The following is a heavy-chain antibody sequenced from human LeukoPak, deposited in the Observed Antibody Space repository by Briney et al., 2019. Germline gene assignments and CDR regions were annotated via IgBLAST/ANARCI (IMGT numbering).Heavy chain of an antibody. CDR1: GGSISSGDYY. CDR3: ARDTDYGFLY. V-gene: IGHV4-30-4*08. D-gene: IGHD4-17*01. CDR2: IYYSGST. Sequence: SETXXLTCTVSGGSISSGDYYWSWIRQPPGKGLEWIGYIYYSGSTYYNPSLKSRVTISVYTSRNQFSLQLSSVTAADTAVYYCARDTDYGFLYWGQGTLVTVSS. J-gene: IGHJ4*02.